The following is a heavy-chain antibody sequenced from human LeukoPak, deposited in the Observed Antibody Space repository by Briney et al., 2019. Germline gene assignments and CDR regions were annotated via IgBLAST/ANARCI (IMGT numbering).Heavy chain of an antibody. CDR2: ISPDGGST. Sequence: GGSLRLSCVASGFTLSSHWMHWLRLAPGKGLVWVSRISPDGGSTGYADSVKGRFTISRDNARNTLYLQMNSLRDEDTAVYYCARWDSSGWSTYWGQGTLVTVSS. CDR3: ARWDSSGWSTY. CDR1: GFTLSSHW. J-gene: IGHJ4*02. V-gene: IGHV3-74*01. D-gene: IGHD6-13*01.